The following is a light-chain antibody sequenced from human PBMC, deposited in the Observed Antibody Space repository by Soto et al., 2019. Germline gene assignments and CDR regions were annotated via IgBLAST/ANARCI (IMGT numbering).Light chain of an antibody. CDR1: QSVSSN. J-gene: IGKJ4*01. CDR3: QQRSNWFLT. Sequence: EIVLTQSPATLSVSPGERATLSCRASQSVSSNLAWYQQKPGQAPRLLIYGASTRASGLPARFSGSGSGTEFTLTISSLQSEDFAVYYCQQRSNWFLTFGGGTKVDIK. CDR2: GAS. V-gene: IGKV3-15*01.